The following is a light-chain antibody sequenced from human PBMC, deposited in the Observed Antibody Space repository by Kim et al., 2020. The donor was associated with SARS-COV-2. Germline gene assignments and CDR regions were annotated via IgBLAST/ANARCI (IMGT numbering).Light chain of an antibody. CDR1: QDISSY. V-gene: IGKV1-16*02. J-gene: IGKJ5*01. CDR2: AAS. CDR3: QQYSSYPET. Sequence: ALLGYRVTITCRAIQDISSYLALFQQNPGKAPKSLIYAASILQSGVPSKFSGSGSGTDFTLIISSLQPEDFATYYCQQYSSYPETFGRGTRLEI.